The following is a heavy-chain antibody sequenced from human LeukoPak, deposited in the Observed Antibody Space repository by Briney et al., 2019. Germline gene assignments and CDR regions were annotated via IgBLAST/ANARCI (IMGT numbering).Heavy chain of an antibody. V-gene: IGHV1-2*02. CDR1: GYTFTGYY. CDR3: AREFRTTTWSFDAFDL. J-gene: IGHJ3*01. CDR2: IKPKSGGT. D-gene: IGHD1/OR15-1a*01. Sequence: SSVTVSCKASGYTFTGYYLHWVRQAPGQGLEWMGWIKPKSGGTKYAQKFQGRVTMTRDTSISTAYMELRRLRSDDTAVYYCAREFRTTTWSFDAFDLWGQGTMVTVSS.